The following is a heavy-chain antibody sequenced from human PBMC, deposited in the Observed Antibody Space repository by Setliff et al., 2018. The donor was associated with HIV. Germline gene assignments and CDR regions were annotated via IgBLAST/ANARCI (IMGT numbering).Heavy chain of an antibody. CDR1: GYTFTSYP. Sequence: ASVKVSCKASGYTFTSYPMHWVRQAPGQGLEWMGVINTSGGSAGYAEKFRGRVTMTRDTSTNTVYMDLRNLRSEDTAVYYCARNQGDASGWDAFDYWGRGTLVTVSS. D-gene: IGHD6-19*01. J-gene: IGHJ4*02. CDR2: INTSGGSA. CDR3: ARNQGDASGWDAFDY. V-gene: IGHV1-46*01.